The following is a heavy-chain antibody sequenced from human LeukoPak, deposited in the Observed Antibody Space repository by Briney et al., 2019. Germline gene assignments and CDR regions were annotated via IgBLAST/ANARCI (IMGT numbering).Heavy chain of an antibody. CDR3: AKGAGQLGNYYYYYMDV. J-gene: IGHJ6*03. CDR2: ISVSGGST. Sequence: PGRSLRLSCAASGFTFDDYAMHWVRQAPGKGLEWVSGISVSGGSTYYADSVKGRFTISRDNSKNTLYLQMNSLRAEDTAVYCCAKGAGQLGNYYYYYMDVWGKGTTVTVSS. CDR1: GFTFDDYA. V-gene: IGHV3-23*01. D-gene: IGHD6-13*01.